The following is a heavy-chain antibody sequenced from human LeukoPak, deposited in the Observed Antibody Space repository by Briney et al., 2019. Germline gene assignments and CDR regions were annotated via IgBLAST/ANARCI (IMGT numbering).Heavy chain of an antibody. J-gene: IGHJ4*02. CDR1: GYSFLDYN. D-gene: IGHD3-10*01. CDR2: FSPTSGVT. CDR3: ARDNYASGSSRFDGDY. Sequence: GASVKASCRTFGYSFLDYNMHWVRQAPGQGLEWMGYFSPTSGVTNYVQKFQGRVTMTWDASISTAYMELKWLRFDDTAVYYCARDNYASGSSRFDGDYWGQGTLVTVSS. V-gene: IGHV1-2*02.